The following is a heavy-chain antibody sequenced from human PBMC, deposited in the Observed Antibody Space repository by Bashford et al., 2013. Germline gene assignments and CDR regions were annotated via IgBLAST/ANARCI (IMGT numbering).Heavy chain of an antibody. D-gene: IGHD6-19*01. CDR2: ISGSSGST. V-gene: IGHV3-23*01. J-gene: IGHJ4*02. Sequence: VRQAPGKGLEWVSAISGSSGSTYYADSVKGRFTISRDNSKNTLYLQMNSLRAEDTAVYYCAREATQWLNADYWGQGTLVTVSS. CDR3: AREATQWLNADY.